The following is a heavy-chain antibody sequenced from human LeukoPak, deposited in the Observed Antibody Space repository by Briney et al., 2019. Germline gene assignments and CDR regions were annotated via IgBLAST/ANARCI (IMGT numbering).Heavy chain of an antibody. CDR3: ARDNGDFRSIYYYMDV. D-gene: IGHD2-8*01. J-gene: IGHJ6*03. V-gene: IGHV4-31*03. CDR2: IYYSWST. CDR1: GGSINSGDSY. Sequence: SETLSLTCTVSGGSINSGDSYWSWIRPRPGEGLEWIGCIYYSWSTYYNPSLKSRITLSLDTSKNQFSLRLSSVTAADTAVYYCARDNGDFRSIYYYMDVWGKGTTVTVSS.